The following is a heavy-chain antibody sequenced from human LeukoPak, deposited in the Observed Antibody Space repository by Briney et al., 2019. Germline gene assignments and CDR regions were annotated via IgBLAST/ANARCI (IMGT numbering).Heavy chain of an antibody. CDR1: GFTFSSFG. Sequence: PGGSLRLSCATSGFTFSSFGMHWVRQAPGKGLEWVAVISYDGTKKYYIDSVKGRFTISRDNSKNTLYLQMDSLRAEDTAVYYCAKDQRSSSWFGAFDIWGQGTMVTVSS. CDR2: ISYDGTKK. D-gene: IGHD6-13*01. V-gene: IGHV3-30*18. J-gene: IGHJ3*02. CDR3: AKDQRSSSWFGAFDI.